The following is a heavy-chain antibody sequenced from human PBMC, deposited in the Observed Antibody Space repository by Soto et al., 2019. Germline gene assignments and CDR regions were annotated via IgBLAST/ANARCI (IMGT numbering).Heavy chain of an antibody. Sequence: GGSLRLSCAASGFTFSSYGMHWVRQAPGKGLEWVAVISYDGSNKYYADSVKGRFTISRDNSKNTLYLQMNGLRAEDTAVYYCAKDYYYRDPRGYFDYWGQGTLVTVSS. J-gene: IGHJ4*02. V-gene: IGHV3-30*18. CDR2: ISYDGSNK. CDR3: AKDYYYRDPRGYFDY. D-gene: IGHD3-10*01. CDR1: GFTFSSYG.